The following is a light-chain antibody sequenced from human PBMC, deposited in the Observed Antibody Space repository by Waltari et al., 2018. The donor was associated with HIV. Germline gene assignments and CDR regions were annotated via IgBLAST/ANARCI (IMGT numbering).Light chain of an antibody. CDR2: GAS. V-gene: IGKV3-15*01. CDR3: HQYHNWPRT. CDR1: QSDSSD. J-gene: IGKJ1*01. Sequence: ITQSQSPPSVSVSPGDTVTCSCRDRQSDSSDVAWYQQKPGQAPKLLIYGASTRETGIPPRFSGSGSGTAFTLTISSLQSEDFAVYYCHQYHNWPRTFGQGTKVEIK.